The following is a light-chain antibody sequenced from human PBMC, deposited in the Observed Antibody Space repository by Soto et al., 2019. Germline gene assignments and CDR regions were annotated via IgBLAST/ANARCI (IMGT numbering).Light chain of an antibody. CDR2: DAS. CDR3: QQRSNWLT. J-gene: IGKJ4*01. Sequence: EIVLTQSPATLSLSPGERATLSCRASQSISYNLAWYQQKSGQAPRLLIYDASNRATGVPARFSGSGSGTDFTLTISSLEPEDFAVYYCQQRSNWLTFGGGTRVDIK. CDR1: QSISYN. V-gene: IGKV3-11*01.